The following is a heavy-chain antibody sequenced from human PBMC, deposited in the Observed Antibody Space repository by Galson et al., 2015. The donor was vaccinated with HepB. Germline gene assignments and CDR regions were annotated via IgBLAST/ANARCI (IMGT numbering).Heavy chain of an antibody. CDR1: GFTFSNYA. V-gene: IGHV3-23*01. J-gene: IGHJ4*02. CDR2: ISGSVENT. D-gene: IGHD3-3*01. CDR3: ARVLRFLEWKYYFDS. Sequence: SLRLSCASSGFTFSNYAVTWVRQAPGKGLEWVSAISGSVENTYFADFVQGRFTISRDNSKNTLYLQMNSLRAEDTAVYYCARVLRFLEWKYYFDSWGQGTLVTVSS.